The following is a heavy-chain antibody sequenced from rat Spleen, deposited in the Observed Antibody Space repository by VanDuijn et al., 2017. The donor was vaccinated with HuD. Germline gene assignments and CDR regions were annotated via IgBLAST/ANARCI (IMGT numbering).Heavy chain of an antibody. CDR3: ATLDGLGPFDY. V-gene: IGHV5S13*01. CDR1: GFTYSNYV. J-gene: IGHJ2*01. Sequence: EVQLVDSGGGLVQPGRSLNLSCAASGFTYSNYVMAWVRQAPAKGLEWVASITSGGSNTFYRDSVKGRFTISRDNAKNTLYLQMDSLRSEDTATYYCATLDGLGPFDYWGQGVMVTVSS. CDR2: ITSGGSNT. D-gene: IGHD1-12*02.